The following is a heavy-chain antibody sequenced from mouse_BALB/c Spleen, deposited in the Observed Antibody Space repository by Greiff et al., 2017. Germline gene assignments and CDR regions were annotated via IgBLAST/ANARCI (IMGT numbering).Heavy chain of an antibody. V-gene: IGHV1S81*02. CDR3: ARYLRSYAMDY. Sequence: VQLQQSGAELVKPGASVKLSCKASGYTFTSYYMYWVKQRPGQGLEWIGEINPSNGGTNFNEKFKSKATLTVDKSSSTAYMQLSSLTSEDSAVYYCARYLRSYAMDYWGQGTSVTVSS. CDR2: INPSNGGT. J-gene: IGHJ4*01. CDR1: GYTFTSYY. D-gene: IGHD1-1*01.